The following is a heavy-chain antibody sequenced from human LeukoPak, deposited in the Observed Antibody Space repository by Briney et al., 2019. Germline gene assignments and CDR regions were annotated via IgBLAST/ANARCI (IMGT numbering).Heavy chain of an antibody. Sequence: SETLSLTCAVYGGSFSGYYWSWIRQPPGKGLEWIGEINHSGSTNYNPSLKSRVTISVDTSKNQFSLKLSSVTAADTAVYYCARGSSSGWSRSNWFDPWGQGTLVTVSS. CDR3: ARGSSSGWSRSNWFDP. CDR1: GGSFSGYY. V-gene: IGHV4-34*01. D-gene: IGHD6-19*01. J-gene: IGHJ5*02. CDR2: INHSGST.